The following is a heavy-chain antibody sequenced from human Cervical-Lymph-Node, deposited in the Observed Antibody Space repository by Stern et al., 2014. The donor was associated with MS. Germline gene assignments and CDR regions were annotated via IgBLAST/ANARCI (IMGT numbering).Heavy chain of an antibody. CDR1: GGTFSSYA. Sequence: VQLVESGAEVKKPGSSVKVSCKASGGTFSSYAISWVRQAPGQGLEWMGGIIPIFGTANYAQKFQGRVTITADESTSTDYMELSSLRSEDTAVYYCASRYSGYDPEESWGQGTLVTVSS. V-gene: IGHV1-69*01. CDR3: ASRYSGYDPEES. CDR2: IIPIFGTA. J-gene: IGHJ5*02. D-gene: IGHD5-12*01.